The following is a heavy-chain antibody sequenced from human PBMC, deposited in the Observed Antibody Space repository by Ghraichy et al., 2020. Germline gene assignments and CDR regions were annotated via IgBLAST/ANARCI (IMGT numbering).Heavy chain of an antibody. CDR1: EARVSTSSAT. J-gene: IGHJ4*02. CDR2: TYYRSGWSD. V-gene: IGHV6-1*01. CDR3: ARLLRGAYDY. D-gene: IGHD3-16*01. Sequence: SQTLSLTCAVSEARVSTSSATSSSPRQATPTGFEYRGGTYYRSGWSDDYAVSGKSRISINPDTSKNQFALHLNSGTPDDTAMYYCARLLRGAYDYWGQGTLVTVCS.